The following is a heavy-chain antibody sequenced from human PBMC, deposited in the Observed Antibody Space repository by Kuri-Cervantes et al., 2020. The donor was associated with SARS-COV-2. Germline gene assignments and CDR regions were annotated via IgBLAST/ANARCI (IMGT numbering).Heavy chain of an antibody. Sequence: SLKISCAASGFTFDDYAMHWVRQAPGKGLEWVSGISWNSGSIGYADSAKGRFTISRDNSKNTLYLQMNSLRAEDTAVYYCAKGVISGSLDYWGQGTLVTVSS. CDR1: GFTFDDYA. V-gene: IGHV3-9*01. J-gene: IGHJ4*02. CDR3: AKGVISGSLDY. D-gene: IGHD1-26*01. CDR2: ISWNSGSI.